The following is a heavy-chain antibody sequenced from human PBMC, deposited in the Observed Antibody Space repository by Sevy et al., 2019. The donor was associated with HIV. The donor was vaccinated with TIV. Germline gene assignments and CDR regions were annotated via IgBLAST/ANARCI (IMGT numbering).Heavy chain of an antibody. J-gene: IGHJ6*02. Sequence: GSLRLSCAASGFTFRTFGMQWVRQSPGKGLEWVAFIRHDGSNKYYADSVKGRFTISRDNSKNSLYLQMNSLRAEDTAVYYCARQNGGYSSSSEYLSDYYGMDVWGQGTTVTVSS. D-gene: IGHD6-6*01. V-gene: IGHV3-30*02. CDR3: ARQNGGYSSSSEYLSDYYGMDV. CDR2: IRHDGSNK. CDR1: GFTFRTFG.